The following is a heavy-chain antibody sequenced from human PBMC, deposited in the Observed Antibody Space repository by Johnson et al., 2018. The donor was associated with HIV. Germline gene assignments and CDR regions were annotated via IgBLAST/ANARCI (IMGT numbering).Heavy chain of an antibody. J-gene: IGHJ3*02. V-gene: IGHV3-30*04. CDR3: AKSSDEYSSSSDAFDI. CDR2: ISYDGSNK. CDR1: GFTFSSYA. Sequence: QMQLVESGGGVVQPGRSLRLSCAASGFTFSSYAMHWVRQAPGKGLEWVAVISYDGSNKYYADSVKGRFTISRDNSKNTLYLQMNSLRAEDTAVYYCAKSSDEYSSSSDAFDIWGQGTMVTVSS. D-gene: IGHD6-6*01.